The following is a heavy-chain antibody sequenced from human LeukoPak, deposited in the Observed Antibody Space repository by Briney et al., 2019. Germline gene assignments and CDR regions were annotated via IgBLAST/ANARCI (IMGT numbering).Heavy chain of an antibody. CDR3: ARRFAAAGSHYYYYGMDV. J-gene: IGHJ6*02. Sequence: PGGSLRLSCAASGFTFSSYSMNWVRQAPREGLEWVSYIISSSSTIYYADSVKGRFTISRDNAKNSLYLQMNSLRAEDTAVYYCARRFAAAGSHYYYYGMDVWGQGTTVTVSS. V-gene: IGHV3-48*04. CDR2: IISSSSTI. D-gene: IGHD6-13*01. CDR1: GFTFSSYS.